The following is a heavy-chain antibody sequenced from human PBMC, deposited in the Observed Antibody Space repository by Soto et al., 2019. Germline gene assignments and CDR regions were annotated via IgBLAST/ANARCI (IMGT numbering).Heavy chain of an antibody. CDR3: ARDRVVGATASSPLDY. Sequence: QVQLVESGGGVVQPGRSLRLSCAASGFTFSSYGMHWVRQAPGKGLEWVAVIWYDGSNKYYADSVKGRFTISRDNSKNTLYLQMNSLRAEDTAVYYCARDRVVGATASSPLDYWGQGTLVTVST. J-gene: IGHJ4*02. V-gene: IGHV3-33*01. CDR2: IWYDGSNK. CDR1: GFTFSSYG. D-gene: IGHD1-26*01.